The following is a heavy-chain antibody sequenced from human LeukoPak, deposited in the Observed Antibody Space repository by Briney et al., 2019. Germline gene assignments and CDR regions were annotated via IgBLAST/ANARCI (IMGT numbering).Heavy chain of an antibody. CDR3: ARGGGSILTGYNWFDP. D-gene: IGHD3-9*01. CDR1: GYTFTGYY. CDR2: INPNSGGT. J-gene: IGHJ5*02. Sequence: ASVKVSCKASGYTFTGYYMHWVRQAPGQGLEWMGWINPNSGGTNYAQKFQGWVTMTRDTSISTAYMELSRLRSDDTAVYYCARGGGSILTGYNWFDPWGQGTLVTVSS. V-gene: IGHV1-2*04.